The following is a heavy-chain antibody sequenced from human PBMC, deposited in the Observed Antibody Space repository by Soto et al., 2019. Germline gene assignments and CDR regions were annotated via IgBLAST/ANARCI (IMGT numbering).Heavy chain of an antibody. J-gene: IGHJ4*02. Sequence: SETLSLTCTVSGGSISSYYWSWIRQPPGKGLEWIGYIYYSGSTNYNPSLKSRVTISVDTSKNQFSLKLSSVTAADTAVYYCARVELRYFDWLVFDYWGQGTLVTVSS. CDR1: GGSISSYY. CDR3: ARVELRYFDWLVFDY. D-gene: IGHD3-9*01. CDR2: IYYSGST. V-gene: IGHV4-59*08.